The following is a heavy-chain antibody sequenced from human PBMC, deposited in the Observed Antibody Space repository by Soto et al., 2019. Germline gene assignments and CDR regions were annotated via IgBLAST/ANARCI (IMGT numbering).Heavy chain of an antibody. CDR1: GFSFSSSG. CDR2: IWYDGSNK. Sequence: GGSLRLSCASSGFSFSSSGMLWVRQAPGKGLESVAVIWYDGSNKYYADSVKGRFTISRDNSKNTLFLQMDSLRAEDTAVYYCAKSAGKGGLAAPIDYWGQGSLVTVSS. CDR3: AKSAGKGGLAAPIDY. D-gene: IGHD6-13*01. V-gene: IGHV3-33*06. J-gene: IGHJ4*02.